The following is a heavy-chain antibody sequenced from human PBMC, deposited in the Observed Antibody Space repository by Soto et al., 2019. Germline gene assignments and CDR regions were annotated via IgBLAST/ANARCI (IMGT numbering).Heavy chain of an antibody. D-gene: IGHD3-10*01. CDR1: GGSISSSSHY. J-gene: IGHJ3*02. Sequence: SETLSLTCTVSGGSISSSSHYWSWIRQPAGKGLEWIGRIYTSGSTNYNPSLKSRVTMSVDTSKNQFSLNLSSVTAAADTAVYYCARDRITLANDAFDIWGQGTMVTVSS. CDR3: ARDRITLANDAFDI. V-gene: IGHV4-61*02. CDR2: IYTSGST.